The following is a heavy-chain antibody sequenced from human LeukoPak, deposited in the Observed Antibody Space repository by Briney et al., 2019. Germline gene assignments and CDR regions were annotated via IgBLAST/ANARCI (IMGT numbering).Heavy chain of an antibody. D-gene: IGHD3-22*01. J-gene: IGHJ4*02. CDR3: ARGIGGYYVYYFDY. CDR1: GFTFSSYA. Sequence: GGSLRLSCAASGFTFSSYAMHWVRQAPGKGLEWVAVISYDGSNKYYADSVKGRFTISRDNSKNTLYLQMNSLRAEDTAVYYCARGIGGYYVYYFDYWGQGTLVTVSS. V-gene: IGHV3-30*04. CDR2: ISYDGSNK.